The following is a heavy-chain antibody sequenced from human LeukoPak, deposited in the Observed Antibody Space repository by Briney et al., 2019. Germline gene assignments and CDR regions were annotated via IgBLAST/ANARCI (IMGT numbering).Heavy chain of an antibody. CDR3: ARDPGSYIYYGMDV. CDR1: GGSITNYY. CDR2: IYYSGST. J-gene: IGHJ6*02. D-gene: IGHD3-10*01. Sequence: SETLSLTCTVSGGSITNYYWSWIRQPPGKGLEWIGYIYYSGSTNYNPSLKSRVTISVDTSKNQFSLKLSSVTAADTAVYYCARDPGSYIYYGMDVWGQGTTVTVSS. V-gene: IGHV4-59*01.